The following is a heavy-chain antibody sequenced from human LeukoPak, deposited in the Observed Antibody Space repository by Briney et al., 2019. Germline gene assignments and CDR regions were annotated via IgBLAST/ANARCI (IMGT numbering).Heavy chain of an antibody. CDR2: IYYSGST. CDR3: ARAKKWFDP. J-gene: IGHJ5*02. CDR1: GGSFSGYY. Sequence: SETLSLTCAVYGGSFSGYYWSWIRQPPGKGLEWIGYIYYSGSTNYNPSLKSRVTISVDTSKNQFSLKPSSVTAADTAVYYCARAKKWFDPWGQGTLVTVSS. V-gene: IGHV4-59*01.